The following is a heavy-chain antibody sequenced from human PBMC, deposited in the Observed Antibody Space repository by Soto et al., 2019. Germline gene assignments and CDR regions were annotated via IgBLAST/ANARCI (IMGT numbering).Heavy chain of an antibody. CDR3: AREGGSLNWFDP. CDR2: ISSSSSTI. Sequence: GGSLRLSCAASGFTVSSNYMNWVRQAPGKGLEWVSYISSSSSTIYYADSVKGRFTISRDNAKNSLYLQMNSLRDEDTAVYYCAREGGSLNWFDPWGQGTLVTVSS. J-gene: IGHJ5*02. V-gene: IGHV3-48*02. D-gene: IGHD1-26*01. CDR1: GFTVSSNY.